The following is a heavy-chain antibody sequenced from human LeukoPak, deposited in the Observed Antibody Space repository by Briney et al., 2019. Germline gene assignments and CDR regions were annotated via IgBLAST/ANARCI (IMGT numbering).Heavy chain of an antibody. D-gene: IGHD2-21*01. CDR3: VRGDWYFES. CDR2: VNRDGTEK. J-gene: IGHJ4*02. V-gene: IGHV3-7*04. CDR1: GCNFSDSR. Sequence: GGSLRLSCATSGCNFSDSRMTWVRQAPGKGLQWVANVNRDGTEKHFLDSVEGRFTISRDNANKALYLQMSSLTPQDTAVYFCVRGDWYFESWGQGALVTVSS.